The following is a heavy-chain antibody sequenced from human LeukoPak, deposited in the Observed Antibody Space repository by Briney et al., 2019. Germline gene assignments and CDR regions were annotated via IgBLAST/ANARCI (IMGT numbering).Heavy chain of an antibody. CDR2: ISFDGSDK. Sequence: GGSLRLSCAASGFTFSRNAMHWVRQAPGKGLEWVAVISFDGSDKYYADSVKGRFTIYRDNSKNTLFLQMNSLRAEDTAIYYCARDLIQTAVAARVGWFDPWGQGTLVSVSS. CDR3: ARDLIQTAVAARVGWFDP. D-gene: IGHD6-19*01. CDR1: GFTFSRNA. J-gene: IGHJ5*02. V-gene: IGHV3-30-3*01.